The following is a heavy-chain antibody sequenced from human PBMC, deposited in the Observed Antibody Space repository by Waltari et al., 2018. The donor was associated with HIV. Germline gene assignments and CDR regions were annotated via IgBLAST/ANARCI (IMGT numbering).Heavy chain of an antibody. V-gene: IGHV4-4*07. Sequence: QVQLQESGPGLVKPSETLSLTCTVSGGSISSYYWSWIRQPAGKGLEWIGRIYTSGRTNYNPALKSRVTMSVDTSTNQFSVKLSSVTAADTAVYYCARDLERYYGSGTRGGWFDPWGQGTLVTVSS. CDR2: IYTSGRT. CDR1: GGSISSYY. CDR3: ARDLERYYGSGTRGGWFDP. J-gene: IGHJ5*02. D-gene: IGHD3-10*01.